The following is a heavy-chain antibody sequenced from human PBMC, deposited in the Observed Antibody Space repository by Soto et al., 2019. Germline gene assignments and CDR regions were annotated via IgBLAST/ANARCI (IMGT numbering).Heavy chain of an antibody. CDR2: IYYSGST. V-gene: IGHV4-59*01. D-gene: IGHD2-15*01. Sequence: PSETLSLTCTVSVGSISSYYWSWIRQPPGKGLEWIGYIYYSGSTNYNPSLKSRVTISVDTSKNQFSLKLSSVTAADTAVYYCARAEYCSGGSCYSNHFYYYYYMDVWGKGTTVTVSS. J-gene: IGHJ6*03. CDR1: VGSISSYY. CDR3: ARAEYCSGGSCYSNHFYYYYYMDV.